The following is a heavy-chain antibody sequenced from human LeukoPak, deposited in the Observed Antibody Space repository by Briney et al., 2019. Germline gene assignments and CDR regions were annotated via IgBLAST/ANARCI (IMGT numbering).Heavy chain of an antibody. V-gene: IGHV5-51*01. Sequence: GESLKISCKGSGYSFTSYWIGWVRQMPGKGLEWMGIIYPGDSDTRYSPSFQGQVTISADKSISTAYLQWGSLKASDTAMYYCARHYYGSGSYYNDPYYFDYWGQGTLVTVSS. CDR3: ARHYYGSGSYYNDPYYFDY. CDR2: IYPGDSDT. J-gene: IGHJ4*02. CDR1: GYSFTSYW. D-gene: IGHD3-10*01.